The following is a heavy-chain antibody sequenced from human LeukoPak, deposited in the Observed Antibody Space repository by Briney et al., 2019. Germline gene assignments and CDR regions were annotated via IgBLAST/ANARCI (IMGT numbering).Heavy chain of an antibody. CDR1: GFTFSTYG. J-gene: IGHJ4*02. CDR2: SNGSGGGT. CDR3: AKETSMRIAAATFDY. D-gene: IGHD6-13*01. V-gene: IGHV3-23*01. Sequence: GGTLRLSCAASGFTFSTYGMTWVRPAPGKGLEWVSGSNGSGGGTYYADSVKGRFTISRDNSKNTLYLQMNSLRAEDTAVYYCAKETSMRIAAATFDYWGQGTLVTVSS.